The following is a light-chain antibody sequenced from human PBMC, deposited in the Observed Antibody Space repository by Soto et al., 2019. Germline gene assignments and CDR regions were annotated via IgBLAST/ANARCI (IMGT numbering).Light chain of an antibody. CDR2: EVS. CDR1: SSDVGGYNY. Sequence: QSVLTQPASVSGSPGRSITISCTGTSSDVGGYNYVSWYQQHPGKAPKLMIYEVSNRPSGVSNRFSGSKSGNTASLTISGLQAEDEADYYCSSYTSSSTPVVFGGGTKVTVL. CDR3: SSYTSSSTPVV. V-gene: IGLV2-14*01. J-gene: IGLJ2*01.